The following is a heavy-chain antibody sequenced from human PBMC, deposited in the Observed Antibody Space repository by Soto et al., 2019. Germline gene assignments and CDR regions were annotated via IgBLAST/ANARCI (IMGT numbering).Heavy chain of an antibody. V-gene: IGHV1-8*01. CDR2: MNPNSGNT. Sequence: ASVKVSCKASGYTFTSYDINWVRQATGQGLEWMGWMNPNSGNTGYAQKFQGRVTMTRDTSISTAYMELSRLRSDDTAVYYCARDKVVVAATAYYYYGMDVWGQGTTVTVSS. CDR1: GYTFTSYD. J-gene: IGHJ6*02. D-gene: IGHD2-15*01. CDR3: ARDKVVVAATAYYYYGMDV.